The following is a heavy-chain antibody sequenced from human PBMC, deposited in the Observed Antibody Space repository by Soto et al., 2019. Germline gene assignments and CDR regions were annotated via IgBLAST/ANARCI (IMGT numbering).Heavy chain of an antibody. CDR1: GGSISSSSYY. CDR2: IYYSGTT. CDR3: ARHRGYYDILTGYYTELNFDY. D-gene: IGHD3-9*01. V-gene: IGHV4-39*01. Sequence: SETLSLTCTVSGGSISSSSYYWGWIRQPPGKGLEWIGSIYYSGTTYYNPSLKSRVTISVDTSKNRFSLKLSSVTAADTAVYYCARHRGYYDILTGYYTELNFDYWGQGTLVTVSS. J-gene: IGHJ4*02.